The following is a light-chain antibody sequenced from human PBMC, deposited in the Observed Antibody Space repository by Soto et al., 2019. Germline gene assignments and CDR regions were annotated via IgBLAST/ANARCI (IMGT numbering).Light chain of an antibody. CDR2: WAS. J-gene: IGKJ1*01. V-gene: IGKV4-1*01. Sequence: DIVMTQSPDSLAVSLGERATINCKSSQSVLYTSNNKNYLAWYQQKPGQPPKLLIYWASTRESGVPDRFSGSGSGTDFTLTISSLQAEDVAVYYCQQYCVTPRTFGQGTKVEIK. CDR3: QQYCVTPRT. CDR1: QSVLYTSNNKNY.